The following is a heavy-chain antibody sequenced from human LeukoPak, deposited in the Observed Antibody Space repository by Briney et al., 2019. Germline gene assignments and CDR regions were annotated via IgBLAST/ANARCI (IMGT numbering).Heavy chain of an antibody. V-gene: IGHV3-74*01. J-gene: IGHJ4*02. CDR3: AREGTNSWSRRGRFEC. Sequence: PGGSLRLSCAASGFTFSSYWMHWVRQAPGKGLVWVSRINSDGSSTSYADSVKGRFTISRDNAKNTLYLQMNSLGAEDTAVYYCAREGTNSWSRRGRFECWGQGTLVKVFS. D-gene: IGHD6-13*01. CDR1: GFTFSSYW. CDR2: INSDGSST.